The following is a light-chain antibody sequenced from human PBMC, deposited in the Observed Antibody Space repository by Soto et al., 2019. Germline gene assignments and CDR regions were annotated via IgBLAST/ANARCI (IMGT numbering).Light chain of an antibody. Sequence: EIVLTQSPGTLSLSPGXXXXLXXXASQXGSSSTXLAWYQQKPGQAPRLLIYGASSRATGIPDRFSGSGSGTDFTLTISRLEPEDFAVYYCHQYGSSPSYTFGQGTKLEIK. J-gene: IGKJ2*01. CDR1: QXGSSSTX. CDR2: GAS. CDR3: HQYGSSPSYT. V-gene: IGKV3-20*01.